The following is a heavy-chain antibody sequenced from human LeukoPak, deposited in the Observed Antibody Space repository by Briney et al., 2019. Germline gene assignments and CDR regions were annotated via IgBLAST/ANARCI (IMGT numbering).Heavy chain of an antibody. D-gene: IGHD5-24*01. CDR1: GFTFSSYA. V-gene: IGHV3-23*01. J-gene: IGHJ4*02. CDR2: ISGSGGST. Sequence: PGGSLRLSCAASGFTFSSYAMSWVRQAPGKGLEWVSAISGSGGSTYYADSVKGRFTISRDNSKNTLYLQMSSLRAEDTAVYYCAKDRMATTQISEFDYWGQGTLVTVSS. CDR3: AKDRMATTQISEFDY.